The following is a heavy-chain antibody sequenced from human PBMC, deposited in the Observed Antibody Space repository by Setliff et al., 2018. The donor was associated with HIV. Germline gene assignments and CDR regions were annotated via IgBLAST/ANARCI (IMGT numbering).Heavy chain of an antibody. CDR3: ARDFNCGDLDY. J-gene: IGHJ4*02. CDR2: IYYSGST. V-gene: IGHV4-39*07. CDR1: GGSISSSSYY. Sequence: PSETLSLTCTVSGGSISSSSYYWGWIRQPPGKGLEWIGSIYYSGSTYYNPSLKSRVTISVDTSKNQFSLKLSSVTAAGTAVYYCARDFNCGDLDYWGQGTLVTVSS. D-gene: IGHD4-17*01.